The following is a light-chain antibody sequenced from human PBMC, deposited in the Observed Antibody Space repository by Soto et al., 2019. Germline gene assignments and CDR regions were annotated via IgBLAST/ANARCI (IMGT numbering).Light chain of an antibody. CDR2: DVS. CDR1: SSDVGGYNY. V-gene: IGLV2-14*01. CDR3: SSYTSSSLYV. J-gene: IGLJ1*01. Sequence: QSALTQPASVSGSPGQSITISCTGTSSDVGGYNYVSWYQQHQGKAPKLMIYDVSNRPSGVSNRFSGSKSGNTASLTISGLQAEDEADYYCSSYTSSSLYVFGTGTKLTVL.